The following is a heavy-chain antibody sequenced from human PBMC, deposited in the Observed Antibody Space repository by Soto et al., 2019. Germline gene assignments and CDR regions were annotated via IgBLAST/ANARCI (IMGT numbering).Heavy chain of an antibody. D-gene: IGHD5-18*01. J-gene: IGHJ4*02. CDR1: GYTFTDYH. CDR2: INPNSGGT. V-gene: IGHV1-2*02. Sequence: QVQLVQSGAEVKKPGASVKVSCKASGYTFTDYHIHWVRQAPGQGLEWMGWINPNSGGTNYAQKFQGRVTMTRDTSVSTAYMELGRLTYDDTAVFFCARVWGAALVTGFWGQGTLVTVSS. CDR3: ARVWGAALVTGF.